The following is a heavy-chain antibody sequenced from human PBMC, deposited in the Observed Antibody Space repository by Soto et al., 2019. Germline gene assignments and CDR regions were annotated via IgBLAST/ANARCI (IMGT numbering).Heavy chain of an antibody. Sequence: PSETLSLTCTVSGGSVSSGSYYWSWIRQPPGKGLEWIGYIYYSGSTNYNPSLKSRLTISLDMSRNQFSLQLTSVTAADTALYYCARVSNEYGGNGAFDYWGLGTLVTVSS. V-gene: IGHV4-61*01. CDR2: IYYSGST. J-gene: IGHJ4*02. CDR1: GGSVSSGSYY. CDR3: ARVSNEYGGNGAFDY. D-gene: IGHD4-17*01.